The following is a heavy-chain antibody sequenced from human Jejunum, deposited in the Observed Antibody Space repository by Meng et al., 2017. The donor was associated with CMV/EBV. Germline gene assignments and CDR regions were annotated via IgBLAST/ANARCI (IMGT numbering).Heavy chain of an antibody. D-gene: IGHD6-19*01. CDR2: VYTSGST. V-gene: IGHV4-4*07. CDR3: ARASNSAGWYGFDY. J-gene: IGHJ4*02. CDR1: GDSITGYY. Sequence: QVQRQESGPGLVKPSETLSLTCTVPGDSITGYYYNWIRQPAGKGLEWIGRVYTSGSTNYSPSLKSRVTMSVDTSMKQLSLKLTSVTAADTAVYYCARASNSAGWYGFDYWGQGTLVTVSS.